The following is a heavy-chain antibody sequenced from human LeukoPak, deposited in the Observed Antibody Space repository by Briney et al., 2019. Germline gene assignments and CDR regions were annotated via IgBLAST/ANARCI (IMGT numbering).Heavy chain of an antibody. Sequence: GESLKISCKGSGYSFTSYWIGWVRQMPGKGLEWMGIIYPGDSDTRCSPSFQGQVTISADKSISTAYLQWSSLKASDTAMYYCARRGYCSGGSCYSFVYWGQGTLVTVSS. CDR3: ARRGYCSGGSCYSFVY. V-gene: IGHV5-51*01. D-gene: IGHD2-15*01. J-gene: IGHJ4*02. CDR2: IYPGDSDT. CDR1: GYSFTSYW.